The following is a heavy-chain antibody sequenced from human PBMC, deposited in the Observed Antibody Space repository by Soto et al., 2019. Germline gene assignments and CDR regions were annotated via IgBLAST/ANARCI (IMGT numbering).Heavy chain of an antibody. Sequence: SVKVSCKDSGGTLSSYSISWVRQATGQGLEWMGGIIPIFGTADYAQKFQGRVTITADESTSTGNMELSSLRSEDTAVYYCASHYDSSGYYYRGLDYWGQGTLVTVSS. D-gene: IGHD3-22*01. CDR2: IIPIFGTA. J-gene: IGHJ4*02. CDR3: ASHYDSSGYYYRGLDY. V-gene: IGHV1-69*13. CDR1: GGTLSSYS.